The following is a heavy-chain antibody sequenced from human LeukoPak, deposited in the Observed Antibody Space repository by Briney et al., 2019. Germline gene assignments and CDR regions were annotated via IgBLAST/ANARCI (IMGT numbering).Heavy chain of an antibody. D-gene: IGHD3-22*01. V-gene: IGHV4-34*01. CDR3: ARRGYYYDSSGYRTGY. Sequence: SETLSLTCAVYGGSFSGYYWSWIRQPPGKGLEWIGEINHSGSTNYNPSLKSRVTISVDTSKNQFSLKLSSVTAADTAVYYCARRGYYYDSSGYRTGYWGQGTLVTVSS. CDR1: GGSFSGYY. CDR2: INHSGST. J-gene: IGHJ4*02.